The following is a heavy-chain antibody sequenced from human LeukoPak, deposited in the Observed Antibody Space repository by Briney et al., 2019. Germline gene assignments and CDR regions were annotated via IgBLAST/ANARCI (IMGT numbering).Heavy chain of an antibody. Sequence: SGPTLVNPTQTLTLTCTFSGFSLNTSGVGVGWIRQPPGKALEWLTLIFWDDDKRYSPSLKSRRTITKDTSKSQVVLTMTNMDPVDTATYYCARRPNAFDIWGQGTMVTVSS. V-gene: IGHV2-5*02. CDR1: GFSLNTSGVG. CDR3: ARRPNAFDI. CDR2: IFWDDDK. J-gene: IGHJ3*02.